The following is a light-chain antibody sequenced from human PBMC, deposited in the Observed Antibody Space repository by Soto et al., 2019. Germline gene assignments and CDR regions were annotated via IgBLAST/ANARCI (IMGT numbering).Light chain of an antibody. V-gene: IGLV2-8*01. J-gene: IGLJ3*02. CDR3: SSFAGSNEVV. CDR2: EVS. CDR1: SSDVGAYNY. Sequence: QSALTQPPSASGSPGQSVTISCTGTSSDVGAYNYVSWYQQHPGKAPKVMIFEVSKRPSGVPDRFSGSKSGNTASLTVSGLQAEDEADYYCSSFAGSNEVVFGGGTKLPVL.